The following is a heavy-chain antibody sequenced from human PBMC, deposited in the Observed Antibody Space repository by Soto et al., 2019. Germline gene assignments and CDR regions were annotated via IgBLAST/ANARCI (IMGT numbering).Heavy chain of an antibody. J-gene: IGHJ4*02. CDR3: ARDSAGASDY. CDR2: ISYDGSNK. Sequence: GGSLRLSCAASGFTFSSYAMHWVRQAPGKGLEWVAVISYDGSNKYYADSVKGRFTISRDNSKNTLYLQMNSLRAEDTAVYYCARDSAGASDYWGQGTLVTVSS. D-gene: IGHD3-10*01. V-gene: IGHV3-30-3*01. CDR1: GFTFSSYA.